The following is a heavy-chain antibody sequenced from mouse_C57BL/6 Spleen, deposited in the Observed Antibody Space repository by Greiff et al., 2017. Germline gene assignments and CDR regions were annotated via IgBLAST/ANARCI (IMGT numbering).Heavy chain of an antibody. J-gene: IGHJ1*03. CDR1: GYTFTSYW. V-gene: IGHV1-52*01. CDR3: AKETGSYWYVDV. CDR2: IDPSDSET. D-gene: IGHD4-1*01. Sequence: QVHVKQPGAELVRPGSSVKLSCKASGYTFTSYWMHWVKQRPIQGLEWIGNIDPSDSETHYNQKFKDKATLTVDKSSSTAYMQLSSLTSEDSAVYYCAKETGSYWYVDVWGTGTTVTVSS.